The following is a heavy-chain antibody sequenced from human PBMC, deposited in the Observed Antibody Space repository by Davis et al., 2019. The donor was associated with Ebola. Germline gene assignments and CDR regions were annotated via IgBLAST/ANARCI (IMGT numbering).Heavy chain of an antibody. Sequence: ASVKVSCKTFGYTFTGHYLHWVRQAPGQGLEWMGWINPNTGATKYAPKFQGRVTMTRDTSISTAYMDLIRLTFDDTAVYYCAKLEPNMAALDYWGQGTLVTVSS. D-gene: IGHD1-1*01. CDR2: INPNTGAT. J-gene: IGHJ4*02. V-gene: IGHV1-2*02. CDR1: GYTFTGHY. CDR3: AKLEPNMAALDY.